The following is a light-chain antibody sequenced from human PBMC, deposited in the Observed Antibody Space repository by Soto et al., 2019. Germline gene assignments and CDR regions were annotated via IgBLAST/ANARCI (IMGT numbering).Light chain of an antibody. CDR2: GAS. CDR3: QQYESSRT. Sequence: EIVLTRSPGTLSLTPGERAALSCRASQSVSSTFLAWYQQKPGQAPKVLIYGASTRATGIPDRFSGSGSGTDFTLTISRLEPEDFAMYYCQQYESSRTFGQGTKVEMK. V-gene: IGKV3-20*01. CDR1: QSVSSTF. J-gene: IGKJ1*01.